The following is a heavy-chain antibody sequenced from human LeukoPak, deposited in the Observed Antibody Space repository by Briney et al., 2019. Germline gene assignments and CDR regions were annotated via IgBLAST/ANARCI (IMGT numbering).Heavy chain of an antibody. D-gene: IGHD2-21*02. V-gene: IGHV3-23*01. CDR1: GFTFSSYA. CDR2: ISGSGSNT. CDR3: ARAKNPYCGGDCRWFDP. J-gene: IGHJ5*02. Sequence: GGSLRLSCAASGFTFSSYAMSWVRQAPGKGLERVSSISGSGSNTYYADSVKGRFTISRDNSKNTMYLQMNSLRDEDTAVYYCARAKNPYCGGDCRWFDPWGQGTLVTVSS.